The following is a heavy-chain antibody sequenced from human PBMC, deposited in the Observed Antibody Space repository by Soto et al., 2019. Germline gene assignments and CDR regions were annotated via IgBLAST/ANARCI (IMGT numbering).Heavy chain of an antibody. Sequence: GGSMRLSWAAAGVTFGTYGMSWVRQAPGKGLEWVSGISASGGSTYYADSVKGRFTISRDNSKSTMYLQMNSLRAEDTALYYCAKSNRPTAPFDYWGQGTLVPVSS. CDR1: GVTFGTYG. V-gene: IGHV3-23*01. CDR2: ISASGGST. CDR3: AKSNRPTAPFDY. J-gene: IGHJ4*02. D-gene: IGHD4-4*01.